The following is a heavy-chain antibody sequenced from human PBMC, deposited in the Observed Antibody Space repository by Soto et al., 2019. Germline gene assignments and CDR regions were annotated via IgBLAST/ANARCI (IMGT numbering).Heavy chain of an antibody. CDR3: ARSSGVYDLLA. V-gene: IGHV1-3*01. CDR2: INAGNGNT. Sequence: ASVKVSCKDSGYTLTSYAMHWVRQAPGQRLEWMGWINAGNGNTKYSQKFQGRVTITRDTSASTAYMELSSLGSEDTAVYYCARSSGVYDLLAWGQGTLVTVSS. J-gene: IGHJ5*02. D-gene: IGHD3-9*01. CDR1: GYTLTSYA.